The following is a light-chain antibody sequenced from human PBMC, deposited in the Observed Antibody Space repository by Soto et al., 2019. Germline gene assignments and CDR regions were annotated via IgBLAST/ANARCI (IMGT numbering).Light chain of an antibody. CDR2: DVS. Sequence: AIQLTQSPSSLSASVGDRVTITCRASQGISGAFAWYQQKPGKVPRLLIYDVSSLHSGVPSRFSGGGSGPDSTLTFSSLQPEDFAAYYCQQFVTYPLTFGQGPRLDVK. CDR1: QGISGA. CDR3: QQFVTYPLT. V-gene: IGKV1-13*02. J-gene: IGKJ5*01.